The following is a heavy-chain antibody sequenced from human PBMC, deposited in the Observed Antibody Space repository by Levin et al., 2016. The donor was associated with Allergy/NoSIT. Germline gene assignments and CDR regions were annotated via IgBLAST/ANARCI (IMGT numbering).Heavy chain of an antibody. V-gene: IGHV4-59*01. J-gene: IGHJ4*02. Sequence: SETLSLTCTVSGGSISSYYWSWIRQPPGKGLEWIGYIYYSGSTNYNPSLKSRVTISVDTSKNQFSLKLSSVTAADTAVYYCAREDTAMVPRDWGQGTLVTVSS. CDR1: GGSISSYY. D-gene: IGHD5-18*01. CDR2: IYYSGST. CDR3: AREDTAMVPRD.